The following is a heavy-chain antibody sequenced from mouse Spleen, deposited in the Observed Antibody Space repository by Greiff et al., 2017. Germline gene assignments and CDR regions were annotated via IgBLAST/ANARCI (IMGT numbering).Heavy chain of an antibody. CDR1: GYTFTSYW. CDR3: ARGITTVVRAMDY. Sequence: VKLQQPGAELVKPGASVKLSCKASGYTFTSYWMQWVKQRPGQGLEWIGEIDPSDSYTNYNQKFKGKATLTVDTSSSTAYMQLSSLTSEDSAVYYCARGITTVVRAMDYWGQGTSVTVSS. D-gene: IGHD1-1*01. CDR2: IDPSDSYT. J-gene: IGHJ4*01. V-gene: IGHV1-50*01.